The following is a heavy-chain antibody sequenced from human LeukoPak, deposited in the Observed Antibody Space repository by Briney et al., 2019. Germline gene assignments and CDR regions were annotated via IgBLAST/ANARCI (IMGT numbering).Heavy chain of an antibody. V-gene: IGHV3-48*01. CDR1: GFTFSSYS. CDR2: IDTSGSPI. J-gene: IGHJ5*02. CDR3: ARGRPLFDP. Sequence: GGSLRLSCAASGFTFSSYSMNWVRQAPGKGLEWVSYIDTSGSPIYYADSVKGRFTISRDNAKNSLYLQMNSLRADDTAVYYCARGRPLFDPWGQGALVTVSS.